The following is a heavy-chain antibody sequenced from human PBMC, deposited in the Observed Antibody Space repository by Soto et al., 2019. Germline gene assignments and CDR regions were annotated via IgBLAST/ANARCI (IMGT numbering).Heavy chain of an antibody. CDR3: AKATGTYYDFWSGYFSAFDI. D-gene: IGHD3-3*01. CDR1: GFTFSSYA. CDR2: ISGSGGST. V-gene: IGHV3-23*01. J-gene: IGHJ3*02. Sequence: GGSLRLSCAASGFTFSSYAMSWVRQAPGKGLEWVSAISGSGGSTYYADSVKGRFTISRDNSKNTLYLQMNSLRAEDTAVYYCAKATGTYYDFWSGYFSAFDIWGQGTMVTVSS.